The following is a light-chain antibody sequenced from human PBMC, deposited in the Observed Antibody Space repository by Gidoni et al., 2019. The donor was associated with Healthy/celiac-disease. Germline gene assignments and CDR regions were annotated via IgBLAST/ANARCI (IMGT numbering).Light chain of an antibody. J-gene: IGKJ1*01. CDR3: QQYYSFPPA. CDR1: QGISSY. CDR2: AAS. Sequence: VIWTTQSPSLLSASTGDRVTISCRISQGISSYLAWYQQKPGKAPELLIYAASTLQSGVPSRFSGSGSGTDFTLTISCLQSEDFATYYCQQYYSFPPAFGQGTKVEIK. V-gene: IGKV1D-8*01.